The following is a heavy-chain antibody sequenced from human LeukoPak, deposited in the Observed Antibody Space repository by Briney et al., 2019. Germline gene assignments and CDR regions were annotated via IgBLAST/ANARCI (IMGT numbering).Heavy chain of an antibody. J-gene: IGHJ6*03. V-gene: IGHV1-8*01. CDR2: MNPNSGNT. CDR1: GYTFTSYD. D-gene: IGHD1-20*01. CDR3: ARAPYNWNYYYYYMDV. Sequence: ASVKVSCKASGYTFTSYDINWVRQATGQGLEWMGWMNPNSGNTGYALKFQGRVTMTRNTSISTAYMELSSLRSEDTAVYYCARAPYNWNYYYYYMDVWGKGTTVTVSS.